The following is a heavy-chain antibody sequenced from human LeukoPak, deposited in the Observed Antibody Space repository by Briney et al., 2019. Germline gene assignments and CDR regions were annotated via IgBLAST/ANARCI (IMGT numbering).Heavy chain of an antibody. CDR2: FDPEDGET. J-gene: IGHJ4*02. D-gene: IGHD3-22*01. CDR3: ATWDSGFSYYFDY. Sequence: ASVKVSCKVSGYTLTELSMHWVRQAPGKGLEWMGGFDPEDGETIYAQKFQGRVTMTEDTSTDTAYMELSSLRSEDTAVYHCATWDSGFSYYFDYWGQGTLVTVSS. V-gene: IGHV1-24*01. CDR1: GYTLTELS.